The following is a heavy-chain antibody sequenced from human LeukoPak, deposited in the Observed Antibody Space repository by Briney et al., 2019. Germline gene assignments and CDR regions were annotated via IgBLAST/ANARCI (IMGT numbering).Heavy chain of an antibody. CDR2: ISYSGNT. V-gene: IGHV4-31*03. Sequence: TSQTLSLTCTVSGAPTNSGGYYWSWIRQHPGKGLEWIGYISYSGNTDYNPSLKSRLTISVDTSKNQFSLKLSSVTAADTAVYYCARGTRLRELLKPRYNWSDPWGQGTLVTVSS. CDR3: ARGTRLRELLKPRYNWSDP. D-gene: IGHD4-11*01. J-gene: IGHJ5*02. CDR1: GAPTNSGGYY.